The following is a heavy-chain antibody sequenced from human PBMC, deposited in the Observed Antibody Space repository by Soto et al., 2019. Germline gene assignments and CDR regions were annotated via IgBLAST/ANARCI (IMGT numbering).Heavy chain of an antibody. D-gene: IGHD5-12*01. V-gene: IGHV3-48*03. J-gene: IGHJ6*02. Sequence: EVQLVESGGGLVQPGGSLRLSCADSGFIFSSCEMNWVRQAPGKGLEWVSYISSSGSTISYADSVKGRFTISRDNAKNSLYLQMNSLRAEDTAVYYCARIKRGYSGSMDVWCQGTTVTVSS. CDR2: ISSSGSTI. CDR1: GFIFSSCE. CDR3: ARIKRGYSGSMDV.